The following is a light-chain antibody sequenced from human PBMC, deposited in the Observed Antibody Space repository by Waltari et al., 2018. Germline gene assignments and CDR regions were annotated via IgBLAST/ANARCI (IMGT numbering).Light chain of an antibody. V-gene: IGKV2-30*02. CDR3: MQGTHWPPIT. CDR2: KVS. Sequence: DVVLTQSPLSLPVTLGQPASISCRSSQSLIHSDGNTYLNWFQQRPGQSPRRLIYKVSNRDSGVPDRFSGSGSGTDCTLKISRVEAEDVGVYYCMQGTHWPPITFGQGTRLEI. J-gene: IGKJ5*01. CDR1: QSLIHSDGNTY.